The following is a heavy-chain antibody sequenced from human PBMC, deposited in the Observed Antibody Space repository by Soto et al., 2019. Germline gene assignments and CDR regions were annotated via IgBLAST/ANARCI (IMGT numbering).Heavy chain of an antibody. CDR3: ARDIYYDGPMDV. CDR2: ISSSSSHI. CDR1: GFTFSSYS. D-gene: IGHD3-22*01. V-gene: IGHV3-21*01. Sequence: GGSLRLSCAASGFTFSSYSMNWVRQAPGKGLEWVSSISSSSSHIYYADSVKGRFTISRDNAKNSLYLQMNSLRAEDTAVYYCARDIYYDGPMDVWGQGTTVTVSS. J-gene: IGHJ6*02.